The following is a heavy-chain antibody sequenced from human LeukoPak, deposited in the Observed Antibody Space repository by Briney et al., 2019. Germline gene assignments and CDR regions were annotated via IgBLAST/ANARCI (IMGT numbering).Heavy chain of an antibody. D-gene: IGHD6-13*01. CDR3: ARYSSFIAAAGSDY. V-gene: IGHV1-8*01. CDR1: GYTFTSYD. CDR2: MNPNSGNT. J-gene: IGHJ4*02. Sequence: VASVKVSCKASGYTFTSYDINWVRQATGQGLEWMGWMNPNSGNTGYAQKFQGRVTMTRNTSISTAYMELSSLRSEDTAVYYCARYSSFIAAAGSDYWGQGTLVTVSS.